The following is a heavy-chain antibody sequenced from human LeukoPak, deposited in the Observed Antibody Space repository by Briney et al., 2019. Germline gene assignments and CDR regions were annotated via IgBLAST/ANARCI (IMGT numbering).Heavy chain of an antibody. D-gene: IGHD3-10*01. Sequence: ASVKVSCKASGYTFTGYYMHWVRQAPGQGLEWMGWINPNSGGTNYAQKFRGRVTMTRDTSISTAYMELSRLRSDDTAVYYCARAQNYYGSGSYSETHYYYGMDVWGQGTTVTVSS. V-gene: IGHV1-2*02. CDR3: ARAQNYYGSGSYSETHYYYGMDV. CDR1: GYTFTGYY. J-gene: IGHJ6*02. CDR2: INPNSGGT.